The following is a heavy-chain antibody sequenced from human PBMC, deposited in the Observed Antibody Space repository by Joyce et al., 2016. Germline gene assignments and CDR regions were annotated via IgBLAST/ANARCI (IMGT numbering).Heavy chain of an antibody. CDR3: AREFKWNWDF. J-gene: IGHJ4*02. D-gene: IGHD1-1*01. CDR2: KSPEGSKS. V-gene: IGHV3-7*04. Sequence: EVQLVESGGGLVKPGGSPRLSCAASGFTFSSHWMRWVRQYPGQELEWVANKSPEGSKSNYAESVKGRFFISRDNAKNSLYVQMHSLRAEDTAVYYCAREFKWNWDFWGQGTLVTVSS. CDR1: GFTFSSHW.